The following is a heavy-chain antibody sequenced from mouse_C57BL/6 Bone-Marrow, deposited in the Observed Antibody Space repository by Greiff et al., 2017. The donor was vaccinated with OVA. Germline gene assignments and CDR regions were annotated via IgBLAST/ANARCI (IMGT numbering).Heavy chain of an antibody. CDR1: GFTFSDYG. CDR2: ISSGSSTI. Sequence: DVMLVESAGGLVKPGGSLKLPCAASGFTFSDYGMHWVRQAPEKGLEWVAYISSGSSTIYYADTVKGRFTISRDNAKNTLFLQMTSLRSEDTAMYDCASLRQYYFDYWGQGTTLTVSS. CDR3: ASLRQYYFDY. J-gene: IGHJ2*01. V-gene: IGHV5-17*01.